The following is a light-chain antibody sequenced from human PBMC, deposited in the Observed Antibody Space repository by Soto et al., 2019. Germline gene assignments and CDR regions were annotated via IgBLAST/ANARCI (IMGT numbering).Light chain of an antibody. J-gene: IGKJ4*01. V-gene: IGKV1-27*01. Sequence: DIQMTQSPSSLSASVGDRVTITCRAGQDINIYLAWYQQKPGKVPKLLISAVSTLQSGVPSLFSGSGSGTDFTLTISSLQPEDVATYYCQKYDCAPLTFGGGIKVEIK. CDR1: QDINIY. CDR2: AVS. CDR3: QKYDCAPLT.